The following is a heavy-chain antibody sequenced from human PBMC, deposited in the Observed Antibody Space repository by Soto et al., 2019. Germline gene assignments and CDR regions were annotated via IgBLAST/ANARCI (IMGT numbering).Heavy chain of an antibody. Sequence: GGSLRLSCAASGFTFSNYAMSWVRQAPGKGLQWVSTISGSGASTYYGDSVKGRFTLSRDNSENTLFLQMDSLRAEDTAVYYCAKGDLLTGVAHFDYWGQGTLVTVYS. V-gene: IGHV3-23*01. J-gene: IGHJ4*02. CDR1: GFTFSNYA. CDR2: ISGSGAST. D-gene: IGHD7-27*01. CDR3: AKGDLLTGVAHFDY.